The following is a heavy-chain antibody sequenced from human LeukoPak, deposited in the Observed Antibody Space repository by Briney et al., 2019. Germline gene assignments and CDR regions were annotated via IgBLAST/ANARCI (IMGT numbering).Heavy chain of an antibody. Sequence: SETLSLTCAVYGGSLSGYYWSWIRQPPGKGLEWIGIIHSGESPYYSPSLESRITISIDTSMNQFSLKLNSVTAADTAVYYCARGGGVRFGSGWRPGAWFDPWGQGTLVIVSS. J-gene: IGHJ5*02. D-gene: IGHD6-19*01. CDR1: GGSLSGYY. V-gene: IGHV4-34*01. CDR2: IHSGESP. CDR3: ARGGGVRFGSGWRPGAWFDP.